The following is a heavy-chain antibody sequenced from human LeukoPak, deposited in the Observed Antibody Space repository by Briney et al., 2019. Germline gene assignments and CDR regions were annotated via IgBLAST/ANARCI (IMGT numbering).Heavy chain of an antibody. J-gene: IGHJ4*02. V-gene: IGHV3-23*01. Sequence: GGSLRLSCGASGFTFSSRAMGWVRQAPGKGLEWISGISDIGASYYADSVKGRFTISRDNSKNMLYLHMNSLRAVDTAVYYCAKEMSSSWSHWGQGTLVTVSS. CDR2: ISDIGAS. CDR3: AKEMSSSWSH. CDR1: GFTFSSRA. D-gene: IGHD6-19*01.